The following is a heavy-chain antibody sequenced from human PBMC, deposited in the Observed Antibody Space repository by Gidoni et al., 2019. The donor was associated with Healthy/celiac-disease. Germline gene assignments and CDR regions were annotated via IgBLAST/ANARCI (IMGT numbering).Heavy chain of an antibody. V-gene: IGHV1-69*01. J-gene: IGHJ6*03. CDR3: ARGSAAGNRGGVYYMDV. CDR1: GGTFSSYA. D-gene: IGHD6-13*01. CDR2: IIPIFGTA. Sequence: VQLVQSGAEVQKPGSSVQVSCKASGGTFSSYAISWVRQAPGQGLEWMGGIIPIFGTAKYAQKFQGRVTITADESTSTAYMELRSLRSEDTAVYYCARGSAAGNRGGVYYMDVWGKGTTVTVSS.